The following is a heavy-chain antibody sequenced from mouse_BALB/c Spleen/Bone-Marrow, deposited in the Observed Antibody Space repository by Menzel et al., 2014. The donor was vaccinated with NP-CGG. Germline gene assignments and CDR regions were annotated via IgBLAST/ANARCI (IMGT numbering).Heavy chain of an antibody. Sequence: EVKVVESGGGLVQPKGSLKLSCAASGFTFNTYAMNWVRQAPGKGLEWVARIRSKSNNHATYYADSVKDRFTISRDDSQSMLYLQMNNLKTEDTAMYYCVSHGSWFAYWGQGTLVTVSA. CDR2: IRSKSNNHAT. V-gene: IGHV10-1*02. CDR1: GFTFNTYA. CDR3: VSHGSWFAY. J-gene: IGHJ3*01.